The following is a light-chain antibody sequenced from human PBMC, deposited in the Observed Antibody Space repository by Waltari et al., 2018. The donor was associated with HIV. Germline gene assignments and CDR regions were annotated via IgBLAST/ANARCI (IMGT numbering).Light chain of an antibody. CDR1: ALPKHY. Sequence: SSELTQPPSMSVSPGQTARITCSGDALPKHYAYWYQQKSGRAPVLIIFKDTLRPAGIPEGFSGSTAGTTATLTISDVQAGDEADYYCQSTDTAGTVGVFGGGTKLT. V-gene: IGLV3-25*03. J-gene: IGLJ3*02. CDR2: KDT. CDR3: QSTDTAGTVGV.